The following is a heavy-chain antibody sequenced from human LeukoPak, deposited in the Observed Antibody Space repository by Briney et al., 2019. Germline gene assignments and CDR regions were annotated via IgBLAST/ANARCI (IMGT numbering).Heavy chain of an antibody. CDR1: GYTFTSYV. J-gene: IGHJ6*04. CDR2: INPGSADT. Sequence: GASVKVSCKASGYTFTSYVMYWVRQAPGQRLEWMGCINPGSADTKYSEKFQGRITITRDTSASTAYMDLSSLRSEDTAVYYCAREFYYYASGTSCMDVWGKGTTVTVSS. CDR3: AREFYYYASGTSCMDV. V-gene: IGHV1-3*01. D-gene: IGHD3-10*01.